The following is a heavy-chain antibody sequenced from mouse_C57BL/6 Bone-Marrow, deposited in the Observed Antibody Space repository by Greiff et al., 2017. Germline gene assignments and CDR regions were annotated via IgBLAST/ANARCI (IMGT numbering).Heavy chain of an antibody. J-gene: IGHJ4*01. Sequence: QVQLQQPGAELVKPGASVKMSCKASGYTFTSYWITWVKQRPGQGLEWIGDIYPGSGSTNYNEKFKSKATLTLDTSSSTAYMQLSSLTSEDSAVYYCARHYSDYWGQGTSVTVSS. CDR3: ARHYSDY. CDR1: GYTFTSYW. V-gene: IGHV1-55*01. CDR2: IYPGSGST. D-gene: IGHD1-2*01.